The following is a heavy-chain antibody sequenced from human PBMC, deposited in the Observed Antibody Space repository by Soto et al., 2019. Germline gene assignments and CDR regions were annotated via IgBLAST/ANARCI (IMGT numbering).Heavy chain of an antibody. CDR3: ARDRGSNALDY. Sequence: QVQLVQSGAEVKKPGASVKVSCKASAYTFTSYGIGWVRQAPGQGLEWMGWISAYNGNTNYAQKLQGRVTMTTDTATSTAYRELRSLGSDDRAVYCCARDRGSNALDYWGQGTLVTVSS. CDR1: AYTFTSYG. V-gene: IGHV1-18*01. J-gene: IGHJ4*02. D-gene: IGHD3-16*01. CDR2: ISAYNGNT.